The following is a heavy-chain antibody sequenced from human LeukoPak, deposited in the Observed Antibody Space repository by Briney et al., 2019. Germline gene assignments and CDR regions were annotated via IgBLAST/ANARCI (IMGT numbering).Heavy chain of an antibody. CDR3: ARSQLLRYFDWLPTDLDY. D-gene: IGHD3-9*01. V-gene: IGHV1-2*02. CDR2: NNPNSGGT. CDR1: GYTFTGYY. Sequence: RASVKVSCKASGYTFTGYYMHWVRQAPGQGLEWMGWNNPNSGGTNYAQKFQGRVTMTRDTSISTAYMELSRLRSDDTAVYYCARSQLLRYFDWLPTDLDYWGQGTLVTVSS. J-gene: IGHJ4*02.